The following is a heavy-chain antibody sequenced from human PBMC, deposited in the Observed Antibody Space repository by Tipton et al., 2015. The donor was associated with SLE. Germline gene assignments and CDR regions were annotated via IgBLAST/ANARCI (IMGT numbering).Heavy chain of an antibody. J-gene: IGHJ5*02. CDR1: GGSISSSSYY. Sequence: TLSLTCTVSGGSISSSSYYWSWIRQPPGKGLEWIGEINHSGSTNYNPSLKSRVTISVDTSKNQFSLNLSPVTAADTAVYYCARWNSRGGFDPWGQGTLVTVSS. D-gene: IGHD2/OR15-2a*01. V-gene: IGHV4-39*07. CDR2: INHSGST. CDR3: ARWNSRGGFDP.